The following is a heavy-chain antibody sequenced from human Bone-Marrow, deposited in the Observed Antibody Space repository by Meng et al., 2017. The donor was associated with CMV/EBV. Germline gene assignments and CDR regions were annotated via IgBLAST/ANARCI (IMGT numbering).Heavy chain of an antibody. J-gene: IGHJ6*02. V-gene: IGHV3-21*01. D-gene: IGHD3-3*01. CDR2: ISSSSSYI. CDR3: ARDSPPYYDFWSGYYTGPYYYGMDV. Sequence: GESLKISCAASGFTFSSYSMNWVRQAPGKGLEWVSSISSSSSYIYYADSVKGRFTISRDNAKNSLYLQMNSLRAEDTAVYYCARDSPPYYDFWSGYYTGPYYYGMDVWGQGTTVTVSS. CDR1: GFTFSSYS.